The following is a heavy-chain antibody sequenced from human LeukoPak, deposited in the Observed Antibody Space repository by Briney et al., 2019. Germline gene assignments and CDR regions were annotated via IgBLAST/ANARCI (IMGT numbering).Heavy chain of an antibody. CDR2: MDPNSGHT. Sequence: GASVKVSCKASGYTFTGYYMHWVRQATGQGLEWMGWMDPNSGHTGYAEKFQGRGTMTRNIAISTAYMELRSLQFEDTAVYYCVRGPDPWGQGDLVTVSS. J-gene: IGHJ5*02. V-gene: IGHV1-8*02. CDR1: GYTFTGYY. CDR3: VRGPDP.